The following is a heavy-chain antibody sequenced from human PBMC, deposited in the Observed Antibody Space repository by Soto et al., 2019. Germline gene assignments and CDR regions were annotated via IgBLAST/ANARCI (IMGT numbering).Heavy chain of an antibody. J-gene: IGHJ4*02. CDR3: ARDRSGLLGPIDY. V-gene: IGHV4-59*01. D-gene: IGHD1-26*01. Sequence: QVQLQESGPGLVKPSETLSLTCTVSGGSISSYYWSWIRQPPGKGLEWIGYIYYSGSTNYNPSLKSRVTISVDTSKNQFSLKLSSVTAADTAVYYCARDRSGLLGPIDYWGQGTLVTVSS. CDR2: IYYSGST. CDR1: GGSISSYY.